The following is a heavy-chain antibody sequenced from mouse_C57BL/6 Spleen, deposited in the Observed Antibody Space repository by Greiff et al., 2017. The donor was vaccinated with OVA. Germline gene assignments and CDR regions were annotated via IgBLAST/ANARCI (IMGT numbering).Heavy chain of an antibody. CDR2: ISYSGST. J-gene: IGHJ4*01. Sequence: EVQLQESGPGMVKPSQSLSLTCTVTGYSITSGYDWHWIRHFPGNKLEWMGYISYSGSTNYNPSLKSRISITHDTSKNHFFLKLNSVTTEDTATYYCASGGYDYPYYYAMDYWGQGTSVTVSS. V-gene: IGHV3-1*01. CDR1: GYSITSGYD. CDR3: ASGGYDYPYYYAMDY. D-gene: IGHD2-4*01.